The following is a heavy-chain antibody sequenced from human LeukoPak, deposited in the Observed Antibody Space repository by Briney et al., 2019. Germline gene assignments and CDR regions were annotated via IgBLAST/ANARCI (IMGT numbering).Heavy chain of an antibody. CDR1: GGSISGSY. D-gene: IGHD3-10*01. Sequence: SETLSLSCTVSGGSISGSYWSWIRQPPGKGLEWIGYIYYSGSTNYNPSLKSRVTILVDTSNNPFSLRLNSVTAADTAVYYCARENTMVRGAFDAFDIWGQGTMVTVSS. V-gene: IGHV4-59*01. J-gene: IGHJ3*02. CDR3: ARENTMVRGAFDAFDI. CDR2: IYYSGST.